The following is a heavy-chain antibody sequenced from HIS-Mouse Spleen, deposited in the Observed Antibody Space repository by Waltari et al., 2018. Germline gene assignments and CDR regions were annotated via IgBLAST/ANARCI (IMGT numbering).Heavy chain of an antibody. Sequence: QLQLQESGPGLVKPSETLSLTCTVSGGSISSSSYYWGWIRQPPGKGLEWIGSIYYSGRTYYTPPLKSRVTISVDTSKNQFSLKLSSVTAADTAVYYCAREIPYSSSWYDWYVDLWGRGTLVTVSS. D-gene: IGHD6-13*01. CDR1: GGSISSSSYY. J-gene: IGHJ2*01. CDR3: AREIPYSSSWYDWYVDL. V-gene: IGHV4-39*07. CDR2: IYYSGRT.